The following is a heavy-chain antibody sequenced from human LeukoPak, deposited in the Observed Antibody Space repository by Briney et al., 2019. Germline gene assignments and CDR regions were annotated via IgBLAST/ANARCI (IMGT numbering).Heavy chain of an antibody. J-gene: IGHJ4*02. CDR2: ISHNGGST. Sequence: GGSLRLSCAASGFTLSSLTIRWVRQAPGKGLEYVSAISHNGGSTNYANSVKDRFTISRDNSKNTVYLQMGSLRDEGMAVYYCARDGSGCYYYSSGRGTLVTVSS. CDR3: ARDGSGCYYYS. D-gene: IGHD1-26*01. CDR1: GFTLSSLT. V-gene: IGHV3-64*01.